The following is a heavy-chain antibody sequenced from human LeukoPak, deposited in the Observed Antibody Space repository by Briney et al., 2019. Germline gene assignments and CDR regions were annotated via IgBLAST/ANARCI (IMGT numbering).Heavy chain of an antibody. J-gene: IGHJ4*02. CDR3: TKWSGFGAD. Sequence: GGSLRLSCEASGFTFSSNSMTWVRQTPGKGLEWVSVISGSGDSTFYADSVKGRFTITRDNSRNTLYLQMSSLRPEDTAVYYCTKWSGFGADWGQGTLVTVSS. CDR2: ISGSGDST. V-gene: IGHV3-23*01. CDR1: GFTFSSNS. D-gene: IGHD3-10*01.